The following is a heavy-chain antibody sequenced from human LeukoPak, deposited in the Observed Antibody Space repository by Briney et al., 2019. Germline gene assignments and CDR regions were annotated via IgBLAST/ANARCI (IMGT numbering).Heavy chain of an antibody. V-gene: IGHV3-23*01. J-gene: IGHJ4*02. D-gene: IGHD6-13*01. CDR1: GFTFSSYA. Sequence: GGSLRLSCAASGFTFSSYAMRWVRQAPGKGLEWVSAISGGGGSTYYADSVKGRFTISRDNSKNTLYLQMNSLRAEDTAVYYCAKSSSWYSGYFDYWGQGTLVTVSS. CDR3: AKSSSWYSGYFDY. CDR2: ISGGGGST.